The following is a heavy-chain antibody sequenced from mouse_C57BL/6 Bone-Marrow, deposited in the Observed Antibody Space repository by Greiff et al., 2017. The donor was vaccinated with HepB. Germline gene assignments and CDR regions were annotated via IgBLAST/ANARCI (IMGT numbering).Heavy chain of an antibody. Sequence: VQLQQSGPELVKPGDSVKISCKASGYSFTGYFMNWVMQSHGKSLEWIGRINPYNGDTFYNQKFKGKATLTVDKSSSTAHMELRSLTSEDSAVYYCAREGTTVGGFADWGQGTLVTVAA. J-gene: IGHJ3*01. V-gene: IGHV1-20*01. D-gene: IGHD1-1*01. CDR3: AREGTTVGGFAD. CDR1: GYSFTGYF. CDR2: INPYNGDT.